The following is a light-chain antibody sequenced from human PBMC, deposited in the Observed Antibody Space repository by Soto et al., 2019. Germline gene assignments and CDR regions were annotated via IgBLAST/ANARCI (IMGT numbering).Light chain of an antibody. CDR2: GAS. CDR3: QQLHSYPVT. V-gene: IGKV3-15*01. CDR1: QSVSST. Sequence: EIVMTQSPATLSVSPGGRATLSCRASQSVSSTLAWYQQKPGQAPRLLIYGASTRATGFPARFSGSGSGTEFTLTISSLQSEDFAVYYCQQLHSYPVTFGHGTRLEIK. J-gene: IGKJ5*01.